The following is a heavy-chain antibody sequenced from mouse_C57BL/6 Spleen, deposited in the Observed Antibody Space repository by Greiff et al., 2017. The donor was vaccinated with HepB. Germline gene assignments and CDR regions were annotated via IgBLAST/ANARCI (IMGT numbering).Heavy chain of an antibody. CDR3: ARGDDYDRDYAMDY. Sequence: QVQLKQPGAELVRPGSSVKLSCKASGYTFTSYWMHWVKQRPIQGLEWIGNIDPSDSETHYNQKFKDKATLTVDKSSSTAYMQLSSLTSEDSAVYYCARGDDYDRDYAMDYWGQGTSVTVSS. CDR1: GYTFTSYW. V-gene: IGHV1-52*01. CDR2: IDPSDSET. J-gene: IGHJ4*01. D-gene: IGHD2-4*01.